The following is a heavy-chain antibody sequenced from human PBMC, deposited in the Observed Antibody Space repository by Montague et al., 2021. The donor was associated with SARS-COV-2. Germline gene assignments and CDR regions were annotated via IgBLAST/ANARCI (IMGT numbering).Heavy chain of an antibody. Sequence: SETLSLTCIVSGSSVRSYYWSWIRQPPGKGLEWIGYIYYSGGTNYNPSLKSRVTISVDTSKNQFSLKLSSVTAADTAVYYCARAIKVTTYGGPYYIDSWGQGTLVTVSA. J-gene: IGHJ4*02. D-gene: IGHD4-17*01. V-gene: IGHV4-59*02. CDR3: ARAIKVTTYGGPYYIDS. CDR2: IYYSGGT. CDR1: GSSVRSYY.